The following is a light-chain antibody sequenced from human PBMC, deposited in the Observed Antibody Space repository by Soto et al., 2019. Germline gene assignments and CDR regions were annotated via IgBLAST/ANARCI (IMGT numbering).Light chain of an antibody. CDR2: EVS. V-gene: IGLV2-14*01. CDR3: SSYTSTFTYV. J-gene: IGLJ1*01. Sequence: SALTQPASVSWSPGQSITISCSGTSSDVGRYNYVSWYQQHPGTAPKLTIYEVSNRPSGVSNRFSGSKSGDTASLTISGLQAEDEADYYCSSYTSTFTYVFGAGTKVTVL. CDR1: SSDVGRYNY.